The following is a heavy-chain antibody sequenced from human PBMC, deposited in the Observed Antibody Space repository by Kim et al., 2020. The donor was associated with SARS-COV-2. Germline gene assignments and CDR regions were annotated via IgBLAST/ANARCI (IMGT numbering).Heavy chain of an antibody. CDR3: ARLLRCFDP. V-gene: IGHV4-59*13. Sequence: SETLSLTCTVSGGSISSYYWSWIRQPPGKGLEWIGWIYYRGSTYYNPSLKSRVTISVDTSKNHFSLTLSSVIGADTAVYYCARLLRCFDPWGQGNLGTVSS. J-gene: IGHJ5*02. CDR1: GGSISSYY. D-gene: IGHD4-17*01. CDR2: IYYRGST.